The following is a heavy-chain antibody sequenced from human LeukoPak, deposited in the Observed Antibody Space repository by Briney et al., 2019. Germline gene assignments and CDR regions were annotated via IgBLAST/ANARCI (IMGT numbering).Heavy chain of an antibody. CDR3: ARIDRWAIRYFDY. J-gene: IGHJ4*02. CDR2: IDWDDDK. D-gene: IGHD1-26*01. Sequence: ESGPTVNPTQTLTLTCTFSGFSLSTSGMCVSWIRQPPGKALEWLARIDWDDDKFYSTSLKTRLTISKDTSKNQVVLTMTNMDPVDTATYYCARIDRWAIRYFDYRGQGTLVTVSS. V-gene: IGHV2-70*17. CDR1: GFSLSTSGMC.